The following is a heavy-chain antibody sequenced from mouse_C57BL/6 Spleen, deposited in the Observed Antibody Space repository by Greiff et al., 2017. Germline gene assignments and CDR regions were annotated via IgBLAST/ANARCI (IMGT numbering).Heavy chain of an antibody. CDR1: GYTFTSYW. Sequence: QVQLKQPGAELVKPGASVKMSCKASGYTFTSYWITWVKQRPGQGLEWIGDIYPGSGSTNYNEKFKSKATLTVDTSSSTAYMQLSSLTSEDSAVYYCAIYYGNHDYFDYWGQGTTLTVSS. V-gene: IGHV1-55*01. D-gene: IGHD2-1*01. CDR3: AIYYGNHDYFDY. CDR2: IYPGSGST. J-gene: IGHJ2*01.